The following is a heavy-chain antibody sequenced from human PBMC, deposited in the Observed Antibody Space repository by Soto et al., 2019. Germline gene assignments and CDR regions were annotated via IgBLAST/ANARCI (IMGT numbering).Heavy chain of an antibody. J-gene: IGHJ4*02. D-gene: IGHD6-19*01. CDR2: ISSSSSTI. Sequence: EVQLVESGGGLVQPGGSLRLSCAASGFTFSSYSMNWVRQAPGKGLEWVSYISSSSSTIYYADSVKGRFTISRDNAKSSLYLQMNSLRAEDTAVYYCARGGYSSGWPLDYWGQGTLVTVSS. CDR1: GFTFSSYS. V-gene: IGHV3-48*01. CDR3: ARGGYSSGWPLDY.